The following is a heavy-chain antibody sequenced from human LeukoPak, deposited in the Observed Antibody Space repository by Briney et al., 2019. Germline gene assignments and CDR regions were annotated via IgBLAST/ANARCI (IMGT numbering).Heavy chain of an antibody. CDR1: GFTFNSYG. J-gene: IGHJ4*02. CDR2: ISYDGSNK. V-gene: IGHV3-30*03. D-gene: IGHD1-26*01. CDR3: ARVEWELLRDEFPFDY. Sequence: GGSLRLSCAASGFTFNSYGMHWVRQAPGKGLEWVAVISYDGSNKYYADSVKGRFTISRDNSKNTLYLQMNSLRAEDTAVYYCARVEWELLRDEFPFDYWGQGTLVTVSS.